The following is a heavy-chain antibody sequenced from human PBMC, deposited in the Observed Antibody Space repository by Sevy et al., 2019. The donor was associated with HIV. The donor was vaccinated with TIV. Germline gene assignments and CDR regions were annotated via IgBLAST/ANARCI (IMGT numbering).Heavy chain of an antibody. D-gene: IGHD2-8*01. CDR1: GFTFTNYW. CDR3: TRDMYGIDY. CDR2: VDNDGSGT. J-gene: IGHJ4*02. V-gene: IGHV3-74*01. Sequence: GWSLRLSCAASGFTFTNYWMYWVRQAPGKGLVWVSRVDNDGSGTNYADSVKGRFTISRDNAKNTVYLQMNSLRAEDTAVYYCTRDMYGIDYWGQGTLVTVSS.